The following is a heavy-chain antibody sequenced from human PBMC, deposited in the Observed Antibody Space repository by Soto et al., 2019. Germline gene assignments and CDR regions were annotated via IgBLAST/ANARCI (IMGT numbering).Heavy chain of an antibody. CDR1: GGTFSSYA. V-gene: IGHV1-69*13. CDR3: ARENNIYCSGGSCYRLDYYYGMDV. D-gene: IGHD2-15*01. J-gene: IGHJ6*02. Sequence: ASVKVSCKASGGTFSSYAISWVRQAPGQGLEWMGGIIPIFGTANYAQKFQGRVTITADESTSTAYMELSSLRSEDTAVYCCARENNIYCSGGSCYRLDYYYGMDVWGQGTTVTVSS. CDR2: IIPIFGTA.